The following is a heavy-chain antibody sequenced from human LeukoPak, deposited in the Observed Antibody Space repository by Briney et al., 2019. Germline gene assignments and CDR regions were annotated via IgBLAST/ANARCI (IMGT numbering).Heavy chain of an antibody. CDR3: GKKKYSSGWDGFDV. Sequence: GGSLGLSCAASGFIFSSYGMTWVRQAPGKGLEYVSSISGSGGHASYADSVKGRFTISRDNSKNTLYLQMNSLGAEDTAVYYCGKKKYSSGWDGFDVWGQGTLVTVSS. CDR2: ISGSGGHA. V-gene: IGHV3-23*01. J-gene: IGHJ3*01. CDR1: GFIFSSYG. D-gene: IGHD6-19*01.